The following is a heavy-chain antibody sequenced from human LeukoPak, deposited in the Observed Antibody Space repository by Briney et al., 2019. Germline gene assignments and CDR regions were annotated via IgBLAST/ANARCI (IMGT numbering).Heavy chain of an antibody. J-gene: IGHJ4*02. V-gene: IGHV4-34*01. Sequence: SETLSLTCAVYGGSFSGYYWSWLRQPPGKGREWIGEINHSGSTNYNPSLKSRVTISVDTSKNQFSLKLSSVTAADTAVYYCARTPCLGYYGSGSCYGRLDYWGQGTLVTVSS. CDR3: ARTPCLGYYGSGSCYGRLDY. CDR2: INHSGST. CDR1: GGSFSGYY. D-gene: IGHD3-10*01.